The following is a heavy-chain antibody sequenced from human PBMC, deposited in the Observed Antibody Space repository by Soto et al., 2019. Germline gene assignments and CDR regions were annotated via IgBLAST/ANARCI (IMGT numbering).Heavy chain of an antibody. CDR2: INAGNGNT. CDR3: ARDRGPSSGWYSRSGFDY. D-gene: IGHD6-19*01. J-gene: IGHJ4*02. CDR1: GYTFTSYA. Sequence: QVQLVQSGAEVKKPGASVKVSCKASGYTFTSYAMHWVRQAPGQRLEWMGWINAGNGNTKYSQKFQGRVTITRDTSASTAYMELSSLRSEDTAVYYCARDRGPSSGWYSRSGFDYWGQGTLVTVSS. V-gene: IGHV1-3*01.